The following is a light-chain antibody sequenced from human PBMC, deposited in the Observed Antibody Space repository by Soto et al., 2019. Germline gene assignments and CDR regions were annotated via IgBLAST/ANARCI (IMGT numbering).Light chain of an antibody. CDR3: QQYYNVFALT. J-gene: IGKJ4*01. CDR2: WAS. Sequence: DIVLTQSPDSLAVSLGERVTINCKSSQSVLYSSNNKNYLAWYQQKPGQPPKLLIYWASTRESGVPDRFSGSGSGTDFTLTISILQAEDVAVYYCQQYYNVFALTFGGGTKVDFK. CDR1: QSVLYSSNNKNY. V-gene: IGKV4-1*01.